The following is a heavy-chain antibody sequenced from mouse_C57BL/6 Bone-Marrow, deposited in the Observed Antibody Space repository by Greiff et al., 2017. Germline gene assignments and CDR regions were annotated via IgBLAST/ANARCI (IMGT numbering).Heavy chain of an antibody. Sequence: QVQLKQPGAELVKPGASVKLSCKASGYTFTSYWMHWVKQRPGQGLEWIGMIHPNSGSTNYNEKFKSKATLTVDKSSSTAYMQLSSLTAEDSAVYFCARRGGYYWYFDVGGTGTTVTVSS. D-gene: IGHD2-2*01. CDR3: ARRGGYYWYFDV. CDR1: GYTFTSYW. V-gene: IGHV1-64*01. J-gene: IGHJ1*03. CDR2: IHPNSGST.